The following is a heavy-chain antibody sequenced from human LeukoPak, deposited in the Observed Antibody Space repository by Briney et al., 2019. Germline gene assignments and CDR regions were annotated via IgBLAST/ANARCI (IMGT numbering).Heavy chain of an antibody. D-gene: IGHD4-17*01. Sequence: ASVKVSCKASGYTFTSYAMNWVRQAPGQGLEWMGWINTNTGNPTYAQGFTGRFVFSLDTSVSTAYLQISSLKAEDTAVYHCARDPADYGDDSYNWFDPWGQGTLVTVSS. CDR1: GYTFTSYA. J-gene: IGHJ5*02. V-gene: IGHV7-4-1*02. CDR3: ARDPADYGDDSYNWFDP. CDR2: INTNTGNP.